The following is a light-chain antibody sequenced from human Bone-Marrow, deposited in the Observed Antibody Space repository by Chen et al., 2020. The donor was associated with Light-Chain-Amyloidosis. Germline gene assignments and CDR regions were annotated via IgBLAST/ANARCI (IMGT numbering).Light chain of an antibody. CDR1: SGSIATNY. CDR2: EDD. CDR3: QSYQGSSQGV. V-gene: IGLV6-57*01. J-gene: IGLJ3*02. Sequence: NFMLTQPHSVSESPGKTVIISCTRSSGSIATNYVPWYQQRPGSSPTTVIYEDDQRPSGVPARFAGSIDRSSNAASLAITGLKPEDEADYYCQSYQGSSQGVFGGRTKLTVL.